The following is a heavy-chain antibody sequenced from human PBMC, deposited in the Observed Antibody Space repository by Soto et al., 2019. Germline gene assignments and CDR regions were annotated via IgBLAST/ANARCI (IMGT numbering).Heavy chain of an antibody. J-gene: IGHJ4*02. V-gene: IGHV1-58*01. CDR3: AAGIYDGSGYHY. D-gene: IGHD3-22*01. CDR1: RFTFATSA. Sequence: QMQLVQSGPEVKKPGTSVKVSCKASRFTFATSAVQWVRQARGQRLEWIGWIVVGSGYTDYAQKFQERLTITRDMSIGTAYMKLSSLRSEDTAVYYCAAGIYDGSGYHYWGQGTLVTVSS. CDR2: IVVGSGYT.